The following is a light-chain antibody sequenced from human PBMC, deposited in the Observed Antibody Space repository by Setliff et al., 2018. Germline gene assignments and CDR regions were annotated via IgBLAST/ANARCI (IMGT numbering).Light chain of an antibody. Sequence: QSVLTQPPSASGSPGQSVTISCTGTSSDVGGYNYVSWYQQHPGKAPKLTIYEVSKRPSGVPDRFSGSKSGNTASLTVSGLQAEDEADYYCSSYAGSNTPDVFGTGTKVTVL. CDR3: SSYAGSNTPDV. CDR2: EVS. J-gene: IGLJ1*01. CDR1: SSDVGGYNY. V-gene: IGLV2-8*01.